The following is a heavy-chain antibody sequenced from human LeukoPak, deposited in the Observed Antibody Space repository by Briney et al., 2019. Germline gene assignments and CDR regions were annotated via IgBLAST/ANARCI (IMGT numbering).Heavy chain of an antibody. CDR2: ISNDESKI. J-gene: IGHJ5*02. Sequence: PGGSLRLSCTAFGFSFDTFSMHWVRQIPGKGLEWVAVISNDESKIYYAGSVKGRFTISRDNSRSTLYLQMDSLRPDDTAVYYCARSTVTTTSYNWFDPWGQGTLVTVSS. CDR3: ARSTVTTTSYNWFDP. D-gene: IGHD4-17*01. V-gene: IGHV3-30-3*01. CDR1: GFSFDTFS.